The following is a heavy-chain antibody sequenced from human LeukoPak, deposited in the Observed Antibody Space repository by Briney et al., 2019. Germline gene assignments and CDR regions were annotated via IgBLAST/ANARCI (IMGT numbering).Heavy chain of an antibody. V-gene: IGHV3-7*01. CDR1: GFTFSSYA. J-gene: IGHJ4*02. D-gene: IGHD3-3*01. CDR3: ARGLWSGTY. Sequence: GSLRLSCAASGFTFSSYAMSWVRQAPGKGLEWVANIKEDGSEKYYVDSVKGRFTISRDNAKNSLYLQMDSLRAEDTAVYFCARGLWSGTYWGQGTLVTVSS. CDR2: IKEDGSEK.